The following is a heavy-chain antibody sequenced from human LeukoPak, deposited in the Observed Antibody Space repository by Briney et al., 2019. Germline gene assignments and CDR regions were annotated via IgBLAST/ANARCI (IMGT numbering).Heavy chain of an antibody. CDR3: ARYSSSSSFDY. D-gene: IGHD6-13*01. CDR2: IGTAGDT. CDR1: GFTFSSYD. Sequence: GGSLRLSCAASGFTFSSYDMHWVRQATGRGLEWVSAIGTAGDTYYPGSVKGRFTISRENAKNSLYLQMNSLRAGDTAVYYCARYSSSSSFDYWGQGTLVTVSS. J-gene: IGHJ4*02. V-gene: IGHV3-13*01.